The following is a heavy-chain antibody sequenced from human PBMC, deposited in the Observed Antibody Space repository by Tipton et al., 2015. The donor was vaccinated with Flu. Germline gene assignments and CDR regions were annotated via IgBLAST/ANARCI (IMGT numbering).Heavy chain of an antibody. D-gene: IGHD3-10*01. CDR2: IYYSGST. Sequence: TLSLTCTVSGGSISSSSYYWGWIRQPPGKGLEWIGSIYYSGSTYYNPSLKSRVTISVDTSKNQFSLKLSSVTAADTAVYYCARAEEWVRGALSHYYYYMDVWGKGTTVTVSS. CDR3: ARAEEWVRGALSHYYYYMDV. CDR1: GGSISSSSYY. V-gene: IGHV4-39*07. J-gene: IGHJ6*03.